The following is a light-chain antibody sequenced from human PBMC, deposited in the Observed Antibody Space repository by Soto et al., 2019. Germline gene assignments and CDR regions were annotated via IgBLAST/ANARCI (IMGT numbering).Light chain of an antibody. CDR3: QQSYSTPRT. Sequence: DIQMPQSPSSLSASVGDRVTITCRASQSISSYLNWYQQKPWKAPKLLIYAASSLQSGVPSRFSGSGSGTYFTRTISSLQPEDFATYYCQQSYSTPRTFGQGTKVEIK. V-gene: IGKV1-39*01. CDR2: AAS. J-gene: IGKJ1*01. CDR1: QSISSY.